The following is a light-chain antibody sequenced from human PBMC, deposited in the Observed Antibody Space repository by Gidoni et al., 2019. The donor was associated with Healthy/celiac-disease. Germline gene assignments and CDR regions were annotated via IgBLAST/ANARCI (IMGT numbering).Light chain of an antibody. J-gene: IGKJ5*01. Sequence: DIQLTQSPSFLYASVGDRVTITCRASQGTNSYLAWYQQNPEKAPKLLIYAASTLQSGVPSRFTGSGSGTEFTLTISSLQPEDFATYYCQQLNSYPITFGQGTRLEIK. CDR1: QGTNSY. V-gene: IGKV1-9*01. CDR3: QQLNSYPIT. CDR2: AAS.